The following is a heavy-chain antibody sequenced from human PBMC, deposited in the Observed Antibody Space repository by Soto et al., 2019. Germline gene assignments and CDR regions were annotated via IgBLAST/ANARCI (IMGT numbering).Heavy chain of an antibody. CDR3: ARGGAVAGTIGY. J-gene: IGHJ4*02. Sequence: QVQLVQSGAEVKKPGASVKVSCKASGYTFTSYDINWVRQATGQGLEWMGWMNPNSGNTGYAQKFQGRVTMPRTTSISTAYMELSSLRSEETAVYYCARGGAVAGTIGYWGQGTLVTVSS. V-gene: IGHV1-8*01. CDR1: GYTFTSYD. CDR2: MNPNSGNT. D-gene: IGHD6-19*01.